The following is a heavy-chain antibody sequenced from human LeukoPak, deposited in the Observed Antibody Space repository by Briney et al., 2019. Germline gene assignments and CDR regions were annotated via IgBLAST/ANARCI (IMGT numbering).Heavy chain of an antibody. CDR2: INPNSGDT. D-gene: IGHD2-15*01. J-gene: IGHJ4*02. Sequence: ASVKVSCKASGYTFTGYYVHWVRQAPGQGLEWMGRINPNSGDTNYAQKFQGRVTMTRDTSTSTVYMELSSLRSEDTAVYYCARGGGGSYYHDYWGQGTLVTVSS. CDR1: GYTFTGYY. V-gene: IGHV1-2*06. CDR3: ARGGGGSYYHDY.